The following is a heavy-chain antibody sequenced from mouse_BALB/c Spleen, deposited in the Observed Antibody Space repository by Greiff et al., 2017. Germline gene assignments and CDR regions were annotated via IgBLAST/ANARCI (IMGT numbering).Heavy chain of an antibody. D-gene: IGHD3-3*01. CDR1: GFTFSSYG. V-gene: IGHV5-6-3*01. CDR2: INSNGGST. CDR3: VGAMDY. Sequence: EVQVVESGGGLVQPGGSLKLSCAASGFTFSSYGMSWVRQTPDKMLELVATINSNGGSTYYPDSVKGRFTISRDNAKNTLYLQMSSLKSEDTAMYYCVGAMDYWGQGTSVTVSS. J-gene: IGHJ4*01.